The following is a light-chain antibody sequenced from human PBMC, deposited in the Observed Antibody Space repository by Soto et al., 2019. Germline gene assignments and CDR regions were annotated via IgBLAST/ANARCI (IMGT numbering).Light chain of an antibody. CDR3: QQRSDRPT. Sequence: EIVLTQSPATLSVSPGESATLSCRASQNIGNYLAWYQQKSGQAPRLLIHDASNRAAGIPARFSGSGSGTXXXXXXSSLDPEDSAVYFCQQRSDRPTFGQGTKVEI. J-gene: IGKJ1*01. CDR2: DAS. V-gene: IGKV3-11*01. CDR1: QNIGNY.